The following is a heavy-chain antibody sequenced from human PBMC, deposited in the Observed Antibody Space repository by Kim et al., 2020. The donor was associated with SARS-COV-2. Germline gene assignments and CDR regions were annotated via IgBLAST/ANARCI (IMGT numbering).Heavy chain of an antibody. V-gene: IGHV3-23*03. J-gene: IGHJ4*02. CDR3: AKDAVGATTLYYFDY. CDR1: GFTFSSYA. Sequence: GGSLRLSCAASGFTFSSYAMSWVRQAPGKGLEWVSVIYSGGSSTYYADSVKGRFTISRDNSKNTLYLQMNSLRAEDTAVYYCAKDAVGATTLYYFDYWGQGTLVTVSS. D-gene: IGHD1-26*01. CDR2: IYSGGSST.